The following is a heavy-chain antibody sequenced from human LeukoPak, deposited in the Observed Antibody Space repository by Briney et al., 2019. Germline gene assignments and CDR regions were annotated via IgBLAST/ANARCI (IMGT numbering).Heavy chain of an antibody. J-gene: IGHJ4*02. CDR1: GFTLSSYE. CDR2: IEYSDTGG. D-gene: IGHD6-19*01. V-gene: IGHV3-23*01. CDR3: TRNSGWYGIS. Sequence: GGSLRLSCTVSGFTLSSYEMTWSRQAPGKGLEWVSSIEYSDTGGHYADSVQGRFTIFKDNPKNTLYLQLNSLRAEDTAIYYCTRNSGWYGISWGQGTLVTVSS.